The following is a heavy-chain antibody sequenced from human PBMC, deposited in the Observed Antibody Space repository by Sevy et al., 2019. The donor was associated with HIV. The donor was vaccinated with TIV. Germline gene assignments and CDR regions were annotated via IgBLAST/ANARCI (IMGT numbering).Heavy chain of an antibody. CDR3: ARSVGYSDYGMDV. J-gene: IGHJ6*02. D-gene: IGHD5-12*01. CDR2: VGPAGDQ. CDR1: GFTFSSYD. Sequence: GGSLRLSCVAAGFTFSSYDMHWVRQVTGKGLEWISGVGPAGDQFYPGSVKGRFTISRENAKNSFYLQMNNLRAGDTAVYYCARSVGYSDYGMDVWGQGTTVTVSS. V-gene: IGHV3-13*05.